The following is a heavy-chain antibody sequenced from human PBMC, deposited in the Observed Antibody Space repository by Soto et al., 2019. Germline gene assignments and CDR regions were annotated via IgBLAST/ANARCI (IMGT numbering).Heavy chain of an antibody. Sequence: SETLSLTCTVSGGSISSYDWSWIRQPPGKGLEWIGYIYYSGSTNYNPSLKSRVTISVDTSKNQFSLKLTSVTAADTAVYYCARDKITGLFDYWGQGTLVTVSS. V-gene: IGHV4-59*12. J-gene: IGHJ4*02. CDR1: GGSISSYD. CDR3: ARDKITGLFDY. D-gene: IGHD2-8*02. CDR2: IYYSGST.